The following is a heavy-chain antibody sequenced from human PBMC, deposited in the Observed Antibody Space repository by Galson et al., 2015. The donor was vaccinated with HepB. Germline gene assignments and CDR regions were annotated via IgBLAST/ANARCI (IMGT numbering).Heavy chain of an antibody. J-gene: IGHJ3*02. Sequence: QHGADVKKPGESLTISCMGSGYSFTNYWIVWVRQMPWQGLEWMGIIYPGDSDTRYSPSFQGQVTISADKSISTAYLQWSSLKASDTAVYYCATYTALVGFDIWGQGTMVTVSS. CDR3: ATYTALVGFDI. CDR1: GYSFTNYW. D-gene: IGHD2-8*02. V-gene: IGHV5-51*01. CDR2: IYPGDSDT.